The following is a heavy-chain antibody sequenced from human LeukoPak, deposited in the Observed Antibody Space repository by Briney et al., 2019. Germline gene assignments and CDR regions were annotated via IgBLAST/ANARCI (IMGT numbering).Heavy chain of an antibody. Sequence: PSETLSLTCTVSGVSISSDNYYWGWIRQPPGKGLEWIGDVYSHGNTFYSPSLKGRVTMSVDASKNQFSLRLSSMSAADTAVYYCARRNYGVGYDPWGQGTLVTVSS. J-gene: IGHJ5*02. CDR2: VYSHGNT. V-gene: IGHV4-39*01. D-gene: IGHD2-8*01. CDR1: GVSISSDNYY. CDR3: ARRNYGVGYDP.